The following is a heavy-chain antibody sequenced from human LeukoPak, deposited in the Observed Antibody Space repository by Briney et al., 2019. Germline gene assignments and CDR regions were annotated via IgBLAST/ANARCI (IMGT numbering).Heavy chain of an antibody. V-gene: IGHV3-23*01. D-gene: IGHD5-18*01. Sequence: PSETLSLTCAVYGGSFSGYYWSWVRQAPGKGLEWVSAISGSGGSTYYADSVKGRFTISRDNSKNTLYLQMNSLRAEDTAVYYCAKERGYSYGFDFDYWGQGTLVTVSS. J-gene: IGHJ4*02. CDR1: GGSFSGYY. CDR2: ISGSGGST. CDR3: AKERGYSYGFDFDY.